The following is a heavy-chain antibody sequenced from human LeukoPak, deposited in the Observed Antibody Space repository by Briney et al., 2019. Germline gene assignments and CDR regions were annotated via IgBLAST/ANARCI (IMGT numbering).Heavy chain of an antibody. CDR3: ARDGVPAARPSYNWFDP. CDR1: GYTFTGYY. Sequence: ASVKVSCKASGYTFTGYYMHWVRQAPGQGLEWMGIINPSGGSTSYAQKFQGRVTMTRDTSTSTVYMELSSLRSEDTAVYYCARDGVPAARPSYNWFDPWGQGTLVTVSS. D-gene: IGHD2-2*01. J-gene: IGHJ5*02. V-gene: IGHV1-46*01. CDR2: INPSGGST.